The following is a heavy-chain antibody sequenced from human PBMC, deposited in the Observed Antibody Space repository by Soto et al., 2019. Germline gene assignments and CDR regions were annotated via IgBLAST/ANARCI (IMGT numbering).Heavy chain of an antibody. D-gene: IGHD6-19*01. V-gene: IGHV3-21*01. CDR3: ARDSSGVGDY. Sequence: EVQLVESGGGLVKPGGSLRLSCAASGFTFSSYSMNWVRQAPGKGLECVSSISSSSSYIYYADSVKGRFTISRDNAKNSLYLQMNSLRAEDTAVYYCARDSSGVGDYWGQGTLVTVSS. CDR1: GFTFSSYS. J-gene: IGHJ4*02. CDR2: ISSSSSYI.